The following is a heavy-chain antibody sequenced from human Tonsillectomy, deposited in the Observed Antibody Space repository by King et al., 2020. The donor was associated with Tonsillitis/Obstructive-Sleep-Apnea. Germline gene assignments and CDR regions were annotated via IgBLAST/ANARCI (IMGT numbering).Heavy chain of an antibody. CDR3: TTEYDDILTGYYAHY. CDR1: GFTFSNAW. J-gene: IGHJ4*02. CDR2: IKSKTDGGTT. Sequence: EVQLVESGGGLVKPGGSLRLSCAASGFTFSNAWMSWVRQAPGKGLEWVGRIKSKTDGGTTDYAAPVKGRFTISRDDSKNTLYLQMNSLKTEDTAVYYCTTEYDDILTGYYAHYWGQGTLVTVSS. V-gene: IGHV3-15*01. D-gene: IGHD3-9*01.